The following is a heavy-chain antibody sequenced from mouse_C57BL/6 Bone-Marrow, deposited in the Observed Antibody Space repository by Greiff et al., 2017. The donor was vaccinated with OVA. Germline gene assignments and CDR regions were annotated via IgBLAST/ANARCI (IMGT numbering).Heavy chain of an antibody. Sequence: DVQLVESGGGLVQPKGSLKLSCAASGFSFNTYAMNWVRQAPGKGLEWVARIRSKSNNYATYYADSVKDRFTISRDDSESMLYLQMNNLKTEATAMYYCVRAGNYPAWFAYWGQGTLVTVSA. CDR2: IRSKSNNYAT. CDR3: VRAGNYPAWFAY. CDR1: GFSFNTYA. V-gene: IGHV10-1*01. D-gene: IGHD2-1*01. J-gene: IGHJ3*01.